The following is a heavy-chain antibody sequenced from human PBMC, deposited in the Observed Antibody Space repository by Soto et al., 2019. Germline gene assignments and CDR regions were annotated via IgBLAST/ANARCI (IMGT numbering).Heavy chain of an antibody. CDR3: ARDSSSPQLGFDY. J-gene: IGHJ4*02. Sequence: GGSLRLSCAASGFTFSSYSINWVRQAPGKGLEWVSSISSSSSYIYYADSVKGRFTISRDNAKNSLYLQMNSLRAEDTAVYYCARDSSSPQLGFDYWGQGTLVTVSS. CDR1: GFTFSSYS. V-gene: IGHV3-21*01. D-gene: IGHD6-6*01. CDR2: ISSSSSYI.